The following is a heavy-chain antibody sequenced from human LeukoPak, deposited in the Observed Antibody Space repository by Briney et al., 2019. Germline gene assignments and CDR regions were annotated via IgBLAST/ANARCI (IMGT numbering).Heavy chain of an antibody. V-gene: IGHV3-20*04. D-gene: IGHD5-12*01. Sequence: GGSLRLSCAASVVTFDDDGMSWVRLAPGEGLEWGSGINWNGGSTGYADSVKGRFTISRDNAKNSLYLQMNSRRAEDTALYYCATRRWADYNIDYWAQGNLVSVSS. CDR3: ATRRWADYNIDY. CDR2: INWNGGST. J-gene: IGHJ4*02. CDR1: VVTFDDDG.